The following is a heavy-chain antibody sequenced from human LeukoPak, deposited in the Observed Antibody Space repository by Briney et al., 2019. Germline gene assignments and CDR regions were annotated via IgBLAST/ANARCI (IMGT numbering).Heavy chain of an antibody. CDR3: AKVLSGMIVVRDAFDI. Sequence: GGSLRLSCAASGFTFSSYAMSWVRQAPGKGLEWVSAISGSGGSTYYADSVKGRFTISRDNSKNTLYLQMNSLRAEDTAVYYCAKVLSGMIVVRDAFDIWGQGTMVTVSS. CDR1: GFTFSSYA. D-gene: IGHD3-22*01. CDR2: ISGSGGST. J-gene: IGHJ3*02. V-gene: IGHV3-23*01.